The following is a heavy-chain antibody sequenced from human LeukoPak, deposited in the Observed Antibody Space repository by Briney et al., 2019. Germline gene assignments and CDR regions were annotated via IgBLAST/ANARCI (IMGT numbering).Heavy chain of an antibody. Sequence: PGGSLQISCQGSGSSFSNYWMAWVRQMPGKGLEWMGLIYPGDSDTRYSPSFQGQVTFSADKSISTAYLQWSSLKASDTAMYYCATSYGGSHFDYWGQGTLVTVSS. CDR2: IYPGDSDT. J-gene: IGHJ4*02. CDR3: ATSYGGSHFDY. CDR1: GSSFSNYW. V-gene: IGHV5-51*01. D-gene: IGHD2-15*01.